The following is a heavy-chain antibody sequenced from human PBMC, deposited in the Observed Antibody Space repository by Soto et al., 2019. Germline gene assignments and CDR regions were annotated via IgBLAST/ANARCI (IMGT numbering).Heavy chain of an antibody. Sequence: QVQLQESGPGLVKPSGTLSLTCAVSGGSISSNNWWTWVRQPPGKGLEWIGEIYPSGSTNYNPSLKSRVTISLDKSRHQFSLKLGFVTAADTAVYYCERVMTGRRSDAFDLWGQGTMVTVSS. D-gene: IGHD1-1*01. CDR2: IYPSGST. CDR3: ERVMTGRRSDAFDL. V-gene: IGHV4-4*02. J-gene: IGHJ3*01. CDR1: GGSISSNNW.